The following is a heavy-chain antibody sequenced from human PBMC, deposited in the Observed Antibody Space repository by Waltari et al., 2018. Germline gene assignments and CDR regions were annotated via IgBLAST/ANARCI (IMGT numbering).Heavy chain of an antibody. CDR3: ARLLLSSFDY. V-gene: IGHV4-38-2*01. D-gene: IGHD6-6*01. J-gene: IGHJ4*02. Sequence: QVQLQESGPGLVKPSETLSLTCACSGYSISSGYYWGWIRPPPGKGLEWIGSIYHSGSTYYNPSLKSLVTISVDTSKTQFSLKLSSVTAADTAVYYCARLLLSSFDYWGQGTLVTVSS. CDR1: GYSISSGYY. CDR2: IYHSGST.